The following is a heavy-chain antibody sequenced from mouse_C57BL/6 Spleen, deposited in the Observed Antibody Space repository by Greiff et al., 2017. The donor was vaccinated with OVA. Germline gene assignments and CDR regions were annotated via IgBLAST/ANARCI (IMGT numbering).Heavy chain of an antibody. Sequence: QVQLQQSGAELVRPGTSVKVSCKASGYAFTNYLIEWVKQRPGQGLEWIGVINPGSGGTNYNEKFKGKATLTADKSSSTAYMQLSSLTSEDSAVYFGARETTVVATRGAWFAYWGQGTLVTVAA. J-gene: IGHJ3*01. D-gene: IGHD1-1*01. CDR2: INPGSGGT. CDR3: ARETTVVATRGAWFAY. CDR1: GYAFTNYL. V-gene: IGHV1-54*01.